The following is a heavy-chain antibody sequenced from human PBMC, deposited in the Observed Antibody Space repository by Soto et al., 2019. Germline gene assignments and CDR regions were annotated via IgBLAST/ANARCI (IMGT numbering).Heavy chain of an antibody. CDR2: IYYSGST. CDR3: ARVRIQLWYIDY. J-gene: IGHJ4*02. Sequence: SETLSLTCTVSGGSISSGDYYWSWIRQPPGKGLEWIGYIYYSGSTYYNPSLKSRVTISVDTSKNQFSLKLSSVTAADTAVYYCARVRIQLWYIDYWGQGTLVT. V-gene: IGHV4-30-4*01. CDR1: GGSISSGDYY. D-gene: IGHD5-18*01.